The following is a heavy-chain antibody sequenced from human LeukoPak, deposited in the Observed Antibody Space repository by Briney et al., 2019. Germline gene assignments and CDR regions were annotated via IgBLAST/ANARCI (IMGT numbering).Heavy chain of an antibody. D-gene: IGHD3-3*01. CDR2: INHSGST. CDR3: ARGGYWSEYFQH. CDR1: GGSFSGYY. J-gene: IGHJ1*01. Sequence: SETLSLTCTVYGGSFSGYYWSWIRQPPGKGLEWIGEINHSGSTNYNPSLKSRVTISVDTSKNQFSLKLSSVTAADTAVYYCARGGYWSEYFQHWGQGTLVTVSS. V-gene: IGHV4-34*01.